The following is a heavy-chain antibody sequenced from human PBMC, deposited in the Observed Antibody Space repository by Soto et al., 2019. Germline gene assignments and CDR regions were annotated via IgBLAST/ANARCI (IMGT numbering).Heavy chain of an antibody. J-gene: IGHJ6*02. CDR3: ANSRRDRVATMAYYYYGMDV. Sequence: GGSLRLSCAASGFTFSSYGMHWVRQAPGKGLEWVAVISYDGSNKYYADSVKGRFTISRDNSKNTLYLQMNSLRAEDTAVYYCANSRRDRVATMAYYYYGMDVWGQGTTVTVSS. CDR2: ISYDGSNK. D-gene: IGHD3-10*01. V-gene: IGHV3-30*18. CDR1: GFTFSSYG.